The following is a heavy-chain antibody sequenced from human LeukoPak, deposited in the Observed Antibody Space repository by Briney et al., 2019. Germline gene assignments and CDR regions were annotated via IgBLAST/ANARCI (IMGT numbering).Heavy chain of an antibody. CDR3: ARELYSGSYRDAFDI. CDR2: INPSGGST. D-gene: IGHD1-26*01. J-gene: IGHJ3*02. Sequence: ASVKVSCKASGYTFTSYYMHWVRQAPGQGLEWMGIINPSGGSTSYAQKFQGRVTMTRDTSTSTVYMGLSSLRSEDTAVYYCARELYSGSYRDAFDIWGQGTMVTVSS. CDR1: GYTFTSYY. V-gene: IGHV1-46*01.